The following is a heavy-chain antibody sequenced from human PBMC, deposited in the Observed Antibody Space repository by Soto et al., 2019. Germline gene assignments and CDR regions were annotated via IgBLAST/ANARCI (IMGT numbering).Heavy chain of an antibody. Sequence: SETLSLTCTVSAGSISSGDYYWSWIRQPPGKGLEWIGYIYYSGSTYYNPSLKSRVTISVDTSKNQFSLKLSSVTAADTAVYYCARFHCISTSCRALDYWGQGTLVTVSA. CDR2: IYYSGST. D-gene: IGHD2-2*01. V-gene: IGHV4-30-4*01. J-gene: IGHJ4*02. CDR3: ARFHCISTSCRALDY. CDR1: AGSISSGDYY.